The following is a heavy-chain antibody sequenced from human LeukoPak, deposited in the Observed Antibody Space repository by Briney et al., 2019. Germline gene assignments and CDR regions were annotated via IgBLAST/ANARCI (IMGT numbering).Heavy chain of an antibody. Sequence: GGSLRLSCAASGFTFSSNSMNWVRQAPGKELEWVSYIGTSSRSIYYADSVKGRFTISRDNAKNSLYLQMNSLRDEDTAVYYCAFRGFDYWGQGTLVTVSS. CDR1: GFTFSSNS. CDR3: AFRGFDY. J-gene: IGHJ4*02. CDR2: IGTSSRSI. V-gene: IGHV3-48*02.